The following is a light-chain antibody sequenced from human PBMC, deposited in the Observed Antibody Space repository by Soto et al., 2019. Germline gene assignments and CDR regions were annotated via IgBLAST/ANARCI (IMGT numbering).Light chain of an antibody. V-gene: IGKV1-8*01. CDR2: AAS. CDR1: QGISSY. CDR3: QQYYSYPPT. Sequence: AIQIAYAPCAISASTGDVETITCRASQGISSYLSWYQQKPGKAPKLLIYAASTLQSVVPSSFSSSSSGADITLTISRLQSEVFVSYYCQQYYSYPPTFGRGTKVDIK. J-gene: IGKJ1*01.